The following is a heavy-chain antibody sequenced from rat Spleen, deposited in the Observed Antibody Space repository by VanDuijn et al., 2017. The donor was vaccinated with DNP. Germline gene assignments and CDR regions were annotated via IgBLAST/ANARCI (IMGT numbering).Heavy chain of an antibody. CDR1: GFTFSTFP. CDR3: VRRGGKGLFSK. Sequence: EVQLVESGGGLVQPGRSMKLSCVASGFTFSTFPMAWVRQAPMKGLEWVATITTAGGTYYRDSVKGRFTVSRDNAKSTLDLQMDSLRSEDTATYYCVRRGGKGLFSKWGQGTLVTVSS. D-gene: IGHD3-1*01. V-gene: IGHV5-46*01. CDR2: ITTAGGT. J-gene: IGHJ3*01.